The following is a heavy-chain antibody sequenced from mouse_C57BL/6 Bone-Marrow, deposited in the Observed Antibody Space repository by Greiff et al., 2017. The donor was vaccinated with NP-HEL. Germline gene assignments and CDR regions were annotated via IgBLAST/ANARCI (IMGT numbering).Heavy chain of an antibody. J-gene: IGHJ3*01. V-gene: IGHV5-2*01. CDR3: ARRLLY. CDR1: EYEFPSHD. Sequence: EVKLQESGGGLVQPGESLKLSCASNEYEFPSHDMSWVRKTPEKRLELVAAVNSDGGSTYYPDTIERRFIISSDNTKMTRYLQVGSARSEDTAWYHCARRLLYWGQGTLVTVSA. CDR2: VNSDGGST.